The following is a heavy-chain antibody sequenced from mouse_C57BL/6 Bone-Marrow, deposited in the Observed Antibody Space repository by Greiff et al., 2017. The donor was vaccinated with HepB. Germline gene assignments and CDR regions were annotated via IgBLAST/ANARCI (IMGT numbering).Heavy chain of an antibody. CDR1: GYTFTSYW. D-gene: IGHD2-4*01. V-gene: IGHV1-50*01. CDR3: ARKAYDYDRYFDV. Sequence: QVQLQQPGAELVKPGASVKLSCKASGYTFTSYWMQWVKQRPGQGLEWIGEIDPSDSYTNYNQKFKGKATLTVDTSSSTAYMQLSSLTSEDSAVYDCARKAYDYDRYFDVWGTGTTVTVSS. J-gene: IGHJ1*03. CDR2: IDPSDSYT.